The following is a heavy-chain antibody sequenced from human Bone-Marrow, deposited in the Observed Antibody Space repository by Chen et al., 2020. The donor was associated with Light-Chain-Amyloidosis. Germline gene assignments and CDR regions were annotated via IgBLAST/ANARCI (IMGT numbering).Heavy chain of an antibody. CDR2: IYPDDSDA. D-gene: IGHD5-12*01. Sequence: EVQLEQSGPVVKKPGESLKISCTGSGYTFPNYWIGWVRQMPGNGLEWMGVIYPDDSDARYSPSFEGQVTISADKSITTAYLQWRSLKASDTAMYYCARRRDGYNFDYWGQGTLVTVSS. V-gene: IGHV5-51*01. J-gene: IGHJ4*02. CDR3: ARRRDGYNFDY. CDR1: GYTFPNYW.